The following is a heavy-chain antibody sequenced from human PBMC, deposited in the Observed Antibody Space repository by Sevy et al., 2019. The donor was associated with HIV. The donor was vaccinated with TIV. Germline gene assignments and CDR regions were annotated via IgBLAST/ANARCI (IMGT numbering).Heavy chain of an antibody. CDR2: IYYSGST. D-gene: IGHD5-12*01. Sequence: SETLSLTCTVSGGSISSYYWSWIRQPPGKGLEWIGYIYYSGSTNYNPSIKSRVTISVDTSKNQFSLKLSSVTAADTAVYYCARGDGYNCDYWGQGTLVTVSS. V-gene: IGHV4-59*01. CDR3: ARGDGYNCDY. J-gene: IGHJ4*02. CDR1: GGSISSYY.